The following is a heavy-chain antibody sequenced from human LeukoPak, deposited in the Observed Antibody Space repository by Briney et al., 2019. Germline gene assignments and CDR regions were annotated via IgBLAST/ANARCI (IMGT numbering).Heavy chain of an antibody. CDR3: ARDNRSGYYDSSGLDY. J-gene: IGHJ4*02. D-gene: IGHD3-22*01. Sequence: GASVKVSCKASGYTCTSYGISWVRQAPGQGLEWMGWISAYNGNTNYAQKLQGRVTMTTDTSTSTAYMELRSLRSDDTAVYYCARDNRSGYYDSSGLDYWGQGTLVTVSS. CDR2: ISAYNGNT. V-gene: IGHV1-18*01. CDR1: GYTCTSYG.